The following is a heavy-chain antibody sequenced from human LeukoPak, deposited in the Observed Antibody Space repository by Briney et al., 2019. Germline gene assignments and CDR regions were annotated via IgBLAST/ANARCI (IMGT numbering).Heavy chain of an antibody. CDR3: ARVNQWLVPWVYYYYYMDV. J-gene: IGHJ6*03. CDR2: MNPNSGNT. V-gene: IGHV1-8*03. D-gene: IGHD6-19*01. Sequence: ASVKVSCKASGYTFTSYDINWVRQATGQGLEWMGWMNPNSGNTGYAQKFQGRVTITRNTSISTAYMELSSLRSEDTAVYYCARVNQWLVPWVYYYYYMDVWGKGTTVTVSS. CDR1: GYTFTSYD.